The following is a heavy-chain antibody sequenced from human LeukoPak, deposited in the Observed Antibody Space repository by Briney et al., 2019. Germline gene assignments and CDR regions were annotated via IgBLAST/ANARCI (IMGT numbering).Heavy chain of an antibody. CDR2: ISGSGGST. J-gene: IGHJ4*02. D-gene: IGHD3-22*01. V-gene: IGHV3-23*01. CDR1: GFTFSSYA. Sequence: GGSLRLSCAASGFTFSSYAMSWVRQAPGKGLEWVSAISGSGGSTYYADSVKGQFTISRDNSKNTLYLQMNSLRAEDTAVYYCAKAHDSSGYYSPEPAVFDYWGQGTLVTVSS. CDR3: AKAHDSSGYYSPEPAVFDY.